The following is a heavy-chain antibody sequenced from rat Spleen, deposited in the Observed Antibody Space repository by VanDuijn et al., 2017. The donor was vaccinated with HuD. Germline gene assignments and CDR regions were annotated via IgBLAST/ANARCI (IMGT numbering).Heavy chain of an antibody. D-gene: IGHD1-6*01. CDR3: ARGYTTDY. V-gene: IGHV5-7*01. Sequence: EVQLVESGGGLVQPGRSLKLSCAASGFTFSDYYMAWVRQAPTKGLEWVATISYDGSSTYYRDSVKGRFTISRDNAKSTLYLQMDSLRSEDTATYYCARGYTTDYGGQGVMVTVSS. CDR1: GFTFSDYY. J-gene: IGHJ2*01. CDR2: ISYDGSST.